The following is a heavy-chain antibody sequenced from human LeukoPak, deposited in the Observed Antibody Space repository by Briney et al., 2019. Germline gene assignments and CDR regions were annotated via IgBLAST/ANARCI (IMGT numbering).Heavy chain of an antibody. CDR3: ARGRPLLYSSGWSSDY. D-gene: IGHD6-19*01. CDR1: GFTFSNHW. J-gene: IGHJ4*02. V-gene: IGHV3-74*01. CDR2: IDGGGSST. Sequence: GGSLRLSCAASGFTFSNHWMHWVRQVPGKGLVWVSRIDGGGSSTSYADSVKGRFSIFRDNAKSTLYLQMNSLRVDDTAVYYCARGRPLLYSSGWSSDYWGQGALVTVSS.